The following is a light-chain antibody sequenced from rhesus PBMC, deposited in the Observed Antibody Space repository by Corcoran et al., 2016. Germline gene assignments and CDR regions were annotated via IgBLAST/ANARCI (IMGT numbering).Light chain of an antibody. J-gene: IGKJ4*01. Sequence: DIQMTQSPSSLSASVGDKVTVTCRASQGIGNALAWYQQKPGKAPKLLIYAASKLQSGVPSRFSGSGSGTDFTLTISSLQPEDFAVYDCQQRKSYPVTFGGGTKVEIK. CDR2: AAS. CDR3: QQRKSYPVT. V-gene: IGKV1-33*01. CDR1: QGIGNA.